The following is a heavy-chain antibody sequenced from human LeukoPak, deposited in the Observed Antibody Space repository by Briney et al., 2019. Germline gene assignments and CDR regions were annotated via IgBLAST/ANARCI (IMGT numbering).Heavy chain of an antibody. CDR1: GFTFSSYD. V-gene: IGHV3-13*01. J-gene: IGHJ3*02. D-gene: IGHD2-2*02. CDR3: ARDRDCSSTSCYNAFDI. CDR2: IGTAGDT. Sequence: GGSLRLSCAASGFTFSSYDMHWVRQATGKGLEWVSAIGTAGDTYYPGSVKGRFTISRDNSKNTMYLQMNSLRAEDTAVYYCARDRDCSSTSCYNAFDIWGQGTMVTVSS.